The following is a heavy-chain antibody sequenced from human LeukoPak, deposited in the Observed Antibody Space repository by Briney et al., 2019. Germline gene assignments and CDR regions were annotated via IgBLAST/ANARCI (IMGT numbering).Heavy chain of an antibody. CDR1: GGSISSYY. CDR2: IYYSGST. Sequence: SETLSLTCTVSGGSISSYYWSWIRQPPGKGLEWIGYIYYSGSTNYNPSLKSRVTISVATSKNQFSMKLSSVTAADTAVYYCAWAIYYYDSSGYSRRYFQHWGQGTLVTVSS. J-gene: IGHJ1*01. CDR3: AWAIYYYDSSGYSRRYFQH. V-gene: IGHV4-59*01. D-gene: IGHD3-22*01.